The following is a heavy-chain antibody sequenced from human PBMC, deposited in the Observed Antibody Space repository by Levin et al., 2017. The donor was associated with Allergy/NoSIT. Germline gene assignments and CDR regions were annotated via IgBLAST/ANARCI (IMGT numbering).Heavy chain of an antibody. CDR3: ARDLALRTPGGMHY. V-gene: IGHV3-7*01. Sequence: GGSLRLSCAASGFTFIDYWMTWVRQAPGKGLEWVANINQDGSEKYYVDSVKGRFTISRDNAKNSLYLQMNSLRAEDTAVYYCARDLALRTPGGMHYWGPGTLVTVSS. CDR2: INQDGSEK. D-gene: IGHD2-15*01. J-gene: IGHJ4*02. CDR1: GFTFIDYW.